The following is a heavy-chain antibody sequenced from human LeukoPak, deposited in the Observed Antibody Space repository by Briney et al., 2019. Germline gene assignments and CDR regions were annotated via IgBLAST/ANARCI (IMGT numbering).Heavy chain of an antibody. D-gene: IGHD5-18*01. J-gene: IGHJ4*02. Sequence: ASVKVSCKASGNTFTGYYMHWVRQAPGQGLEWMGRINPNSGGTNYAQKFQGRVTMTRDTSISTAYMELSRLRSDDTAVYYCARESAMVPSDYWGQGTLVTVSS. CDR2: INPNSGGT. CDR3: ARESAMVPSDY. V-gene: IGHV1-2*06. CDR1: GNTFTGYY.